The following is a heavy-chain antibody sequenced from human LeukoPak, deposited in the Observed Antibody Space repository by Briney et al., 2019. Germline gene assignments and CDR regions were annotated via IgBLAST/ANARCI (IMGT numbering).Heavy chain of an antibody. CDR2: ISTDGYTT. J-gene: IGHJ4*02. Sequence: PPGGSLRLSCAASGLAFSAYKMHWVRQAPRKGLVWVSRISTDGYTTDYADFVQGRFTASRDNTKNTLYLQMNSLRAEDTAVYYCARDDSGELPGYWGQGTLVTVSS. V-gene: IGHV3-74*01. CDR3: ARDDSGELPGY. D-gene: IGHD1-26*01. CDR1: GLAFSAYK.